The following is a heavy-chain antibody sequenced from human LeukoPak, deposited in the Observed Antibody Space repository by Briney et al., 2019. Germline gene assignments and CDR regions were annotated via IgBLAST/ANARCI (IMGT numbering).Heavy chain of an antibody. Sequence: GGSLRLSCAASGFTFTSYGISWVRQAPGQGLEWMGWISAYNGNTNYAQKLQGRVTMTTDTSTSTAYMELRSLRSDDTAVYYCARDGGYYDYWGQGTLVTVSS. CDR3: ARDGGYYDY. CDR1: GFTFTSYG. D-gene: IGHD4-23*01. V-gene: IGHV1-18*01. CDR2: ISAYNGNT. J-gene: IGHJ4*02.